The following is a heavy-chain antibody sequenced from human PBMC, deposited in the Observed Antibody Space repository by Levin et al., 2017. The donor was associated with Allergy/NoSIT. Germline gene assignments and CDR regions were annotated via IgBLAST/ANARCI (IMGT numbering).Heavy chain of an antibody. J-gene: IGHJ3*02. CDR3: AREFTGIQLWLKKAHAFDI. CDR2: INTNTGNP. Sequence: GESLKISCQASGYTFTSYAMNWVRQAPGQGLEWMGWINTNTGNPTYAQGFTGRFVFSLDTSVSTAYLQISSLKAEDTAVYYCAREFTGIQLWLKKAHAFDIWGQGTMVTVSS. CDR1: GYTFTSYA. D-gene: IGHD5-18*01. V-gene: IGHV7-4-1*02.